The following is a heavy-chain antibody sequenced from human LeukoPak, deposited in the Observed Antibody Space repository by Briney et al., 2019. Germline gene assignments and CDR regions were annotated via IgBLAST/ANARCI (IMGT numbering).Heavy chain of an antibody. CDR1: GFTFSSYS. J-gene: IGHJ6*03. CDR2: ISSSSSYI. CDR3: ARGPRYYYYYYMDV. Sequence: GGSLRLSCAASGFTFSSYSMNWVRQAPGKGLEWVSSISSSSSYIYYADSVKGRFTISRDNAKNSLYLQMNSLRAEDTAVYYCARGPRYYYYYYMDVWGKGTTVTVSS. V-gene: IGHV3-21*01.